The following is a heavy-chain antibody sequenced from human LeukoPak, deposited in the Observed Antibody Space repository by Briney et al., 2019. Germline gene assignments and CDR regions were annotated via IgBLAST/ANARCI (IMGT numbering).Heavy chain of an antibody. V-gene: IGHV3-30-3*01. CDR3: ARGVLRYFDWLVPFDY. D-gene: IGHD3-9*01. CDR1: GFTFSSYA. Sequence: GGSLRLSCAASGFTFSSYAMHWVRQAPGKGLEWVAVISYDGSNKYYADSVKGRFTISRDNSKNTLYLQMNSLRAEDTAVYYCARGVLRYFDWLVPFDYWGQGTLVTVSS. CDR2: ISYDGSNK. J-gene: IGHJ4*02.